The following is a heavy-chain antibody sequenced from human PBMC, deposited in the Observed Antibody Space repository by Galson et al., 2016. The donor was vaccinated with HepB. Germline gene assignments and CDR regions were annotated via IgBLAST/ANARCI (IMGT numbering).Heavy chain of an antibody. CDR1: GDSIRSTNYY. CDR2: IYYSGNT. V-gene: IGHV4-39*01. CDR3: MRHYSSGPRAVDS. D-gene: IGHD3-22*01. Sequence: SETLSLTCTVSGDSIRSTNYYWGWVRQPPGKGLEWIGSIYYSGNTYYNTSLLSRVSVSIDTPKNQFPLKVTAVTAADAALYYCMRHYSSGPRAVDSWGQGTLVTVSS. J-gene: IGHJ4*02.